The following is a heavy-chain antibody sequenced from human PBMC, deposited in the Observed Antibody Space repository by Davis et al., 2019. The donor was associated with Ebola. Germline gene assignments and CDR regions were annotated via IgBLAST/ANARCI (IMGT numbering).Heavy chain of an antibody. CDR3: ARVAAMVWFDP. J-gene: IGHJ5*02. V-gene: IGHV4-59*12. CDR1: SGSISNYY. D-gene: IGHD5-18*01. CDR2: IYYLGST. Sequence: SETLSLTCTVSSGSISNYYWSWVRQPPGERLQWIGYIYYLGSTNYNPSLKSRVTISVDTSRNQFSLKLSSVTAADTAVYYCARVAAMVWFDPWGQGTLVTVSS.